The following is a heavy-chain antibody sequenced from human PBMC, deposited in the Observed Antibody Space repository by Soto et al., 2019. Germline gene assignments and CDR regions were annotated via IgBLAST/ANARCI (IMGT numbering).Heavy chain of an antibody. D-gene: IGHD4-17*01. Sequence: GGSLRLSCAASGFTFSSYGMHWVRQAPGKGLEWVAVIWYDGSNKYYADSVKGRFTISRDNSKNTLYLQMNSLRAEDTAVYYCARAYGDYREYYFDYWGQGTLVTVSS. V-gene: IGHV3-33*01. CDR1: GFTFSSYG. CDR3: ARAYGDYREYYFDY. CDR2: IWYDGSNK. J-gene: IGHJ4*02.